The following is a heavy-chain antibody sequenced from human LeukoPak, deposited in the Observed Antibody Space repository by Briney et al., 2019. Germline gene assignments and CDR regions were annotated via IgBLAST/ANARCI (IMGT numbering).Heavy chain of an antibody. D-gene: IGHD3-22*01. CDR3: AKDRPYYYDSSGYYDY. Sequence: PGGSLRLSCAASGFTFSSYAMHWVRQAPGKGLEYVSAISSNGGSTYYANSVKGRFTISRDNSKNTLYLQMNSLRAEDTAVYYCAKDRPYYYDSSGYYDYWGQGTLVTVSS. V-gene: IGHV3-64*01. CDR2: ISSNGGST. J-gene: IGHJ4*02. CDR1: GFTFSSYA.